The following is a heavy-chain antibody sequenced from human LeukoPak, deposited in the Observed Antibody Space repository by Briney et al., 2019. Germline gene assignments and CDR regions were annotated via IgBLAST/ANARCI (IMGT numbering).Heavy chain of an antibody. CDR2: IYYSGST. D-gene: IGHD3-9*01. J-gene: IGHJ4*02. CDR3: AREGPPPPHFDWLHYFDY. CDR1: GGSISSSSYY. Sequence: SETLSLTCTVSGGSISSSSYYWGWIRQPPGKGLEWIGSIYYSGSTYYNPSLKSRVTMSVDTSKNQFSLKLSSVTAADTAVYYCAREGPPPPHFDWLHYFDYWGQGTLVTVSS. V-gene: IGHV4-39*07.